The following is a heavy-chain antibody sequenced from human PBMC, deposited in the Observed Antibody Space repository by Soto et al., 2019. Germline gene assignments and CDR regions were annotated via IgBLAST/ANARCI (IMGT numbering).Heavy chain of an antibody. Sequence: QVQLVESGGGVVQPGRSLRLSCAASGFTFSSYGMHWVRQAPGKGLEWVAGIWYDGSNKYYADSVKGRFTISRDNSKNTLYLQMNSLRAEDTAVYYCARVRDSSSWYYYYYYYGMDVWGQGTTVTVSS. CDR1: GFTFSSYG. D-gene: IGHD6-13*01. CDR2: IWYDGSNK. J-gene: IGHJ6*02. CDR3: ARVRDSSSWYYYYYYYGMDV. V-gene: IGHV3-33*01.